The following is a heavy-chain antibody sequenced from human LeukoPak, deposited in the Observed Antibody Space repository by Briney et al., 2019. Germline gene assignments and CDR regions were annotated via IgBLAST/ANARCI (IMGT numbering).Heavy chain of an antibody. CDR2: ISYDGSNK. D-gene: IGHD6-19*01. Sequence: GGSLRLSCAASGFTFSSYGMHWVRQAPGQGLEWVAVISYDGSNKYYADSVKGLFTISRDNSKNTLYLQMNSLRAEDTAVYYCAKDGGSSGWYVGNPWGQGTLVTVSS. CDR1: GFTFSSYG. CDR3: AKDGGSSGWYVGNP. J-gene: IGHJ5*02. V-gene: IGHV3-30*18.